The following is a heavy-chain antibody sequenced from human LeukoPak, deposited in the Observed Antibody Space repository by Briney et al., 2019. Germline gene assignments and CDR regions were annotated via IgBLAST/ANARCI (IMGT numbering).Heavy chain of an antibody. CDR2: IYYSGST. Sequence: SETLSLTCTVSGGSISSYYWSWIRQPPGKGLEWIGYIYYSGSTNYNPSLKSRVTISVDTSKNQFSLKLSSVTAADTAVYYCARTRPPDAFDIWGQGTMVTVSS. CDR3: ARTRPPDAFDI. CDR1: GGSISSYY. J-gene: IGHJ3*02. V-gene: IGHV4-59*12.